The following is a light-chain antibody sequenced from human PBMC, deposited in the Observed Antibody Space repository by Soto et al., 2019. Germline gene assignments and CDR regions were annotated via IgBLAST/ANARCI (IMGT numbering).Light chain of an antibody. CDR2: EAT. Sequence: QSALTQPASVSGSPGQSIPISCTRTSSDFGTYNFFAWYQQHPGEAPKLIIYEATQRPSGVSNRFSGSKSGNTASLTISGLQADDEADYYCCSYAGTTTVFGGGTKLTVL. CDR3: CSYAGTTTV. CDR1: SSDFGTYNF. V-gene: IGLV2-23*01. J-gene: IGLJ2*01.